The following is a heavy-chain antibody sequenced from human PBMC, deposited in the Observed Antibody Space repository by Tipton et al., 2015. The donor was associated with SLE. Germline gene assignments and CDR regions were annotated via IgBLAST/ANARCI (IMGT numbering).Heavy chain of an antibody. CDR3: AREYCSSTSCYGYYYMDV. Sequence: SLRLSCAASGFTFSSYTMHWVRQAPGKGLEWVAVVSYGGSNKYYADSVKGRFTISRDSSKNTLSLQMSSLRAEDTAVYYCAREYCSSTSCYGYYYMDVWGKGTTVTVSS. V-gene: IGHV3-30*04. CDR2: VSYGGSNK. D-gene: IGHD2-2*01. CDR1: GFTFSSYT. J-gene: IGHJ6*03.